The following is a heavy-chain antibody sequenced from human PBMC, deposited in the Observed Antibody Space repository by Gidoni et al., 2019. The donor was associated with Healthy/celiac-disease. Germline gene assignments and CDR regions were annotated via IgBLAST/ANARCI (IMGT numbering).Heavy chain of an antibody. D-gene: IGHD6-13*01. CDR3: AKDTAAAVTDAFDI. J-gene: IGHJ3*02. CDR1: GFPFDDYA. CDR2: ISWNSGSI. V-gene: IGHV3-9*01. Sequence: ELQLVESGGGLVQPGRSLRLSCAASGFPFDDYAMPWVRQAPGKGLDWVSGISWNSGSIGYADSVKGRFTISRDNAKNSLYLQMNSLRAEDTALYYCAKDTAAAVTDAFDIWGQGTMVTVSS.